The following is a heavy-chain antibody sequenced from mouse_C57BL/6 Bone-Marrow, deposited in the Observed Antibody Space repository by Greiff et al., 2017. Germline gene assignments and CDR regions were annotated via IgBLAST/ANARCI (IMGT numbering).Heavy chain of an antibody. Sequence: VQLQQSGPELVKPGASVKLSCKASGYAFSSSWMNWVKQRPGKGLEWIGRIYPGDGDTNYNGKVKGKATLTADKSSSTAYLQISRLTSEDSAVYFCARGDGYYPYFDYWGQGTTLTVSS. V-gene: IGHV1-82*01. CDR2: IYPGDGDT. J-gene: IGHJ2*01. CDR3: ARGDGYYPYFDY. D-gene: IGHD2-3*01. CDR1: GYAFSSSW.